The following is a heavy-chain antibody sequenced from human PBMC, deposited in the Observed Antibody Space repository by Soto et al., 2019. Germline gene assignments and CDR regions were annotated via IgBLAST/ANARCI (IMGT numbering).Heavy chain of an antibody. CDR3: ARDRDIVVVPAAMPDYYYYGMDV. CDR2: IIPIFGTA. CDR1: GGTFSSYA. V-gene: IGHV1-69*13. Sequence: ASVKVSCTASGGTFSSYAISWVRQAPGQGLEWTGGIIPIFGTANYAQKFQGRVTITADESTSTAYMELSSLRSEDTAVYYCARDRDIVVVPAAMPDYYYYGMDVWGQGTTVTVSS. D-gene: IGHD2-2*01. J-gene: IGHJ6*02.